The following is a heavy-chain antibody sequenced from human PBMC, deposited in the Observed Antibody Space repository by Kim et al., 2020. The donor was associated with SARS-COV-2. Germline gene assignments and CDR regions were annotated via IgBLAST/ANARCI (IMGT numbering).Heavy chain of an antibody. V-gene: IGHV1-69*13. Sequence: SVKVSCKASGGTFSSYAISWVRQAPGQGLEWMGGIIPIFGTANYAQKFQGRVTITADESTSTAYMELSSLRSEDTAVYYCGEGKGLERGYYYYGMDVWGQGTTVTVSS. CDR3: GEGKGLERGYYYYGMDV. D-gene: IGHD1-1*01. CDR1: GGTFSSYA. CDR2: IIPIFGTA. J-gene: IGHJ6*02.